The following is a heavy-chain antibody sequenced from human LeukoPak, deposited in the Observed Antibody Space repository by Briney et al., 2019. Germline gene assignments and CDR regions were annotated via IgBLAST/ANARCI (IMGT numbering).Heavy chain of an antibody. CDR2: IYYSGSI. D-gene: IGHD3-10*01. V-gene: IGHV4-59*08. Sequence: PSETLSLTCTVSVGSISSYYWSWIRQPPGTGLEWIGYIYYSGSINYNPSLKSRVTISVDTSKNQFSLKLSSVTAADTAVYYCAKLRSGSFFFDYWGQGTLVTVSS. J-gene: IGHJ4*02. CDR1: VGSISSYY. CDR3: AKLRSGSFFFDY.